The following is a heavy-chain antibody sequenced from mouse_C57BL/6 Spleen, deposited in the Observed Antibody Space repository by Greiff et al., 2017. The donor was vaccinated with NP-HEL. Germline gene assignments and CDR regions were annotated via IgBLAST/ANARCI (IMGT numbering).Heavy chain of an antibody. CDR3: ARLRGSSGYLFDY. D-gene: IGHD3-2*02. CDR2: IYPRDGST. J-gene: IGHJ2*01. Sequence: VQLQQSGPELVKPGASVKLSCKASGYTFTSYYINWVKQRPGQGLEWIGWIYPRDGSTKYNEKFKGKATLTVDTSSSTAYMELHSLTSEDSAVYFCARLRGSSGYLFDYWGQGTTLTVSS. V-gene: IGHV1-85*01. CDR1: GYTFTSYY.